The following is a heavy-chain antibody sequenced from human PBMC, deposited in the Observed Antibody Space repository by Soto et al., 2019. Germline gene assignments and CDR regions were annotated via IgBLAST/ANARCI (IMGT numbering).Heavy chain of an antibody. Sequence: GSLRLSCAASGFTFSSYAMSWVRQAPGKGLEWVSAISGSGGSTYYADSVKGRFTISRDNSKNTLYLQMSRLRAEDTAVYYCAKERKDIVVVVAAAFDYWGQGTLVTVSS. J-gene: IGHJ4*02. CDR2: ISGSGGST. CDR3: AKERKDIVVVVAAAFDY. D-gene: IGHD2-15*01. CDR1: GFTFSSYA. V-gene: IGHV3-23*01.